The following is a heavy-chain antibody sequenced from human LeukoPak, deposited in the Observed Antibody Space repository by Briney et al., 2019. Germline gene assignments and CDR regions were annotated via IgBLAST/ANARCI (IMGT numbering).Heavy chain of an antibody. CDR2: IYYSGST. Sequence: SSETLSLTCTVSGGSISSYYWSWIRQPPGKGLEWIGYIYYSGSTNYNPSLKSRVTISVDTSKNQFSLKLSSVTAADTAVYYCARGSGYCSSTSCYTANWFDPWGQGTLVTASS. D-gene: IGHD2-2*01. V-gene: IGHV4-59*01. J-gene: IGHJ5*02. CDR3: ARGSGYCSSTSCYTANWFDP. CDR1: GGSISSYY.